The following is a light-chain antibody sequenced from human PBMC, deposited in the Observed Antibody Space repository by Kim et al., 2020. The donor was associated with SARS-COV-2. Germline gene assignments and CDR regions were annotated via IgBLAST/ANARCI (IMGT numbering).Light chain of an antibody. Sequence: SSELTQDPAVSVALGQTVRITCQGDSLRSYYASWYQQKPGQAPLLVIYDKNNRPSGIPDRFSGSRSGNTASLTITRAQAEDEAAYYCNYRASSLNHVVFG. CDR3: NYRASSLNHVV. J-gene: IGLJ3*02. V-gene: IGLV3-19*01. CDR1: SLRSYY. CDR2: DKN.